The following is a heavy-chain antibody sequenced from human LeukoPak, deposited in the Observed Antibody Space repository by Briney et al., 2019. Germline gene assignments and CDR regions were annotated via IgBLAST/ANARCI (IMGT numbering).Heavy chain of an antibody. V-gene: IGHV3-23*01. CDR2: ISGSGGST. CDR3: ASSRGSSWDPIDY. Sequence: PGGSLRLSCAASGFTFSSYAMSWVRQAPGKGLEWVSGISGSGGSTYYADSVKGRFTISRDNSKSTLYLQMSSLRAEDTAVYHCASSRGSSWDPIDYWGQGTLVTVSS. J-gene: IGHJ4*02. CDR1: GFTFSSYA. D-gene: IGHD6-13*01.